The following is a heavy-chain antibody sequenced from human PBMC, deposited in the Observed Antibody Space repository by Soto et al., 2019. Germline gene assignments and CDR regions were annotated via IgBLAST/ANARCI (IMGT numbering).Heavy chain of an antibody. Sequence: ASVKVSCKASGYTFTGYYMHWVRQAPGQGLEWMGWINPNSGGTNYAQKFQGWVTMTRDTSISTAYMELSRLRSDDTAVYYCARGRGGNWNDEGVSAFDIWGQGTMVTVSS. D-gene: IGHD1-1*01. V-gene: IGHV1-2*04. CDR1: GYTFTGYY. CDR3: ARGRGGNWNDEGVSAFDI. CDR2: INPNSGGT. J-gene: IGHJ3*02.